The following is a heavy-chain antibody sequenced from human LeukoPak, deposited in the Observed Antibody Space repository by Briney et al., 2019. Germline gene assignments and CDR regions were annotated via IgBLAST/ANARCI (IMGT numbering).Heavy chain of an antibody. CDR1: GFTFSSYA. D-gene: IGHD6-13*01. V-gene: IGHV3-23*01. CDR3: AKDVSSWTHYGMDV. CDR2: ISGSGGST. J-gene: IGHJ6*02. Sequence: GGPLRLSCAASGFTFSSYAMSWVRQAPGKGLEWVSAISGSGGSTYYADSVKGRFTISRDNSKNTLYLQMNSLRAEDTAVYYCAKDVSSWTHYGMDVWGQGTTVTVSS.